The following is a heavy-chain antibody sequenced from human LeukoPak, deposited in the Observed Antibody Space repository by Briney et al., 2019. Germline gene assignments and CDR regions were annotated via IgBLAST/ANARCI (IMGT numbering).Heavy chain of an antibody. CDR3: ARDPSRITMIVVAGGGDY. V-gene: IGHV1-18*01. J-gene: IGHJ4*02. Sequence: ASVKVSCKASGYTFTKYGISWVRQAPGQGLEWMGWISAYKGNTNYVQKLQGRVTMTTDTSTSTAYMELRSLRSDDTAVYYCARDPSRITMIVVAGGGDYWGQGTLVTVSS. CDR1: GYTFTKYG. D-gene: IGHD3-22*01. CDR2: ISAYKGNT.